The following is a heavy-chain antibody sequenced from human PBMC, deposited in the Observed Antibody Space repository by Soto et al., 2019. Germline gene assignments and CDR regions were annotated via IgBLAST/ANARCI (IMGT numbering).Heavy chain of an antibody. CDR2: ISYDGSNK. Sequence: GGSLRLSCAASGFTFSSYAMHWVRQAPGKGLEWVAVISYDGSNKYYADSVKGRFTISRDNSKNTLYLQMNSLRAEDTAVYYCARDSALLWFGEFSFLDYWGQGTLVTVSS. V-gene: IGHV3-30-3*01. D-gene: IGHD3-10*01. J-gene: IGHJ4*02. CDR3: ARDSALLWFGEFSFLDY. CDR1: GFTFSSYA.